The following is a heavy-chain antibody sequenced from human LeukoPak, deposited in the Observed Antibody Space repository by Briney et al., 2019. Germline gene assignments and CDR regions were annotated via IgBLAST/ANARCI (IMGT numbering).Heavy chain of an antibody. V-gene: IGHV3-53*05. Sequence: GGSLRLSCAASGFIVSSNYMSWVRQAPGKGLEWVSVLYSSGSPHYVDSVEGRFTISRDNAKNSLYLQMNSLRAEDTALYYCAKDTDDILTGPETYFDYWGQGTLVTVSS. CDR1: GFIVSSNY. J-gene: IGHJ4*02. CDR2: LYSSGSP. D-gene: IGHD3-9*01. CDR3: AKDTDDILTGPETYFDY.